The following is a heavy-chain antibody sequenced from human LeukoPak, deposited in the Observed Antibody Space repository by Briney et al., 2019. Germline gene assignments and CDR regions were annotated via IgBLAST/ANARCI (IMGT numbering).Heavy chain of an antibody. J-gene: IGHJ4*02. Sequence: GGSLRLSCAASGFTFNTYATTWVRQAPGKGLEWVSSISGGGGSKFYAGFVEGRFTISRDNSKNTLYLQMNSLRAEDTAVYYCAKDRLGNIVATVSDYWGQGTLVTVSS. V-gene: IGHV3-23*01. CDR2: ISGGGGSK. CDR3: AKDRLGNIVATVSDY. CDR1: GFTFNTYA. D-gene: IGHD5-12*01.